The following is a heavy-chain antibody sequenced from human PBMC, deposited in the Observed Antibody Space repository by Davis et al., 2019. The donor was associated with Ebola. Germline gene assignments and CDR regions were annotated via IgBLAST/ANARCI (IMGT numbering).Heavy chain of an antibody. J-gene: IGHJ5*02. V-gene: IGHV4-34*01. D-gene: IGHD3-16*01. CDR2: VNDSGTA. CDR1: GGAFSGYF. Sequence: SETLSLTCAVSGGAFSGYFWNWIRQAPGKGLEWIGEVNDSGTAKYNPSLKGRPTISLDLIKKQFSLKLSSVTAADTAVYYCARHSLRGGSSFVRDNWFDPWGQGTLVTVSS. CDR3: ARHSLRGGSSFVRDNWFDP.